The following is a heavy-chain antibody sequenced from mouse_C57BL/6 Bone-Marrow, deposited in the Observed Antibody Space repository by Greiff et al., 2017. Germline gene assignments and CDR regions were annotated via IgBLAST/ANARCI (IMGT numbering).Heavy chain of an antibody. D-gene: IGHD2-3*01. CDR3: ASSGDGYYWYFDV. Sequence: VQLQQSGAELAKPGASVKLSCKASGYTFTSYWMHWVKQRPGQGLEWIGYINPSSGYTKYNQKFKDKATLTADKSSSTAYMQLRSLTYADSAVDYCASSGDGYYWYFDVWGTGTTVTVSS. CDR1: GYTFTSYW. J-gene: IGHJ1*03. CDR2: INPSSGYT. V-gene: IGHV1-7*01.